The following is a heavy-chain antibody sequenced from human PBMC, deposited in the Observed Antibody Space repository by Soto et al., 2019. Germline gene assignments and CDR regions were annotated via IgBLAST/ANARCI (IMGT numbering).Heavy chain of an antibody. CDR2: ISYDGSNK. CDR1: GFTFSSYG. V-gene: IGHV3-30*18. J-gene: IGHJ4*02. D-gene: IGHD3-10*01. Sequence: GGSLRLSCAASGFTFSSYGMHWVRQAPGKGLEWVAVISYDGSNKYYADSVKGRFTISRDNSKNTLYLQMNSLRAEDTAVYYCAKDRPPMVRGPLHYWGQGTLVTVSS. CDR3: AKDRPPMVRGPLHY.